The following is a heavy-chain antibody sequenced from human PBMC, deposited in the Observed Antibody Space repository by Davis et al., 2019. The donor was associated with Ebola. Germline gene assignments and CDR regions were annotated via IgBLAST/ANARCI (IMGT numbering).Heavy chain of an antibody. J-gene: IGHJ6*04. D-gene: IGHD3-3*01. CDR2: INAGNGNT. Sequence: ASVKVSCKASGYTFTSYAMHWVRLAPGQRLEWMGWINAGNGNTKYSQKFQGRVTITRDTSASIAYMELSSLRSEDTAVYYCARDHRESNTIFGMVMKDYYGMDVWGKGTTVTVSS. CDR1: GYTFTSYA. CDR3: ARDHRESNTIFGMVMKDYYGMDV. V-gene: IGHV1-3*01.